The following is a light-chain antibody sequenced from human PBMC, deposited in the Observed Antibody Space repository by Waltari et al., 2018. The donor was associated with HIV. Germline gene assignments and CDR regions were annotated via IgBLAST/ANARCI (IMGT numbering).Light chain of an antibody. J-gene: IGLJ1*01. CDR3: AAWDDRMNGFYV. V-gene: IGLV1-44*01. CDR2: NNN. CDR1: SSNIGTRT. Sequence: QSVLTQPPSASGTPGQRVSISCSGSSSNIGTRTVNWFQQLPGTAPTLLIYNNNQRPSGVPDRFFGSKSGTSASLAISGLQSEDEADYYCAAWDDRMNGFYVFGTGTKVTVL.